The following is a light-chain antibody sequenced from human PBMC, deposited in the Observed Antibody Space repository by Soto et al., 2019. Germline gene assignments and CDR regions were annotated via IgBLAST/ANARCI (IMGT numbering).Light chain of an antibody. CDR2: GAS. Sequence: EVVLTQSPGTLSLSPGERATLSCMASQSVSNNYLAWYQQKPGQAPRLLIYGASNRATGIPDRFSGSGSGTDFTLPISRLEPEDFAVYYCQQYGSSGTFGQGTKVDI. CDR3: QQYGSSGT. CDR1: QSVSNNY. V-gene: IGKV3-20*01. J-gene: IGKJ1*01.